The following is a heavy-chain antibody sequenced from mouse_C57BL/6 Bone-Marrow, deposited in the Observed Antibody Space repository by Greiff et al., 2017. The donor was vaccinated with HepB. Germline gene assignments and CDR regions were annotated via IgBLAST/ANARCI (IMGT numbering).Heavy chain of an antibody. Sequence: EVQLQQSGAELVKPGASVKISCKASGYTFTNYCMNWVKQRPGQSLEWIGDIYPRNGGTNYNQKFKGKATLTVDKSSRTAYMQLRCLTSEDSAVYDCARSRDDALYYYTIDYWGQGTSVTVSS. CDR1: GYTFTNYC. J-gene: IGHJ4*01. CDR2: IYPRNGGT. CDR3: ARSRDDALYYYTIDY. V-gene: IGHV1-26*01. D-gene: IGHD2-3*01.